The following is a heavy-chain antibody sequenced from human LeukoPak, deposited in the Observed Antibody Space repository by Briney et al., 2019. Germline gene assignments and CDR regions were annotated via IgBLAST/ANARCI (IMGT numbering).Heavy chain of an antibody. CDR3: ARHLVRYSSGWYLGAFDI. Sequence: SETLSLTCTVSGGSISSYYRSWIRQPPGKGLEWIGYIYYSGSTNYNPSLKSRVTISVDTSKNQFSLKLSSVTAADTAVYYCARHLVRYSSGWYLGAFDIWGQGTMVTVSS. CDR1: GGSISSYY. V-gene: IGHV4-59*08. D-gene: IGHD6-13*01. CDR2: IYYSGST. J-gene: IGHJ3*02.